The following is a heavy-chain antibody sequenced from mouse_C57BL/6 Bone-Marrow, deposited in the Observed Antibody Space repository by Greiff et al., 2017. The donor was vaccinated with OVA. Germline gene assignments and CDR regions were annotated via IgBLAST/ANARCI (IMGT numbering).Heavy chain of an antibody. D-gene: IGHD1-1*01. J-gene: IGHJ1*03. CDR3: ISFITTVVVHWYFDV. V-gene: IGHV14-4*01. Sequence: EVQLQQSGAELVRPGASVKLSCTASGFNITDDYMHWVKQRPEQGLEWIGWIDPENGDTEYASKFQGKATITADTSSNTAYLQLSSLTSEDAAVYYCISFITTVVVHWYFDVWGTGTTVTVSS. CDR1: GFNITDDY. CDR2: IDPENGDT.